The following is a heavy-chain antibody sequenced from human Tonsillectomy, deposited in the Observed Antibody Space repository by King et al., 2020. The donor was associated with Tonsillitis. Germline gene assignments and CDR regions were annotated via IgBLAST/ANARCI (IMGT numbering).Heavy chain of an antibody. CDR3: ARLKYDYGEIDY. V-gene: IGHV5-10-1*03. J-gene: IGHJ4*02. CDR2: IDPSDSYS. CDR1: GYTFFSYW. Sequence: QLAQSGAEVKKPGESLRISCKGSGYTFFSYWITWVRQMPGKGLEWMGRIDPSDSYSTYSPSFQGHVTISVDKSVSSAYLQWSSLKASDTAMYYCARLKYDYGEIDYWGQGTLVTVSS. D-gene: IGHD4-17*01.